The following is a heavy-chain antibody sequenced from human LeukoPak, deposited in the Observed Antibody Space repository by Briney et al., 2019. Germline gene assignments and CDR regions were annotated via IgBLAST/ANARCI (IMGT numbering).Heavy chain of an antibody. J-gene: IGHJ4*02. Sequence: SXXLSLTCAVSGYSISSGYYWGWIRQPPGKGLEWIGSIYHSGSTYYTPSLKSRATISVDTSKNQFSLKLSSVTAADTAVYYCARVSQQLVRGGFDYWGQGTLVTVSS. CDR1: GYSISSGYY. CDR3: ARVSQQLVRGGFDY. V-gene: IGHV4-38-2*01. D-gene: IGHD6-13*01. CDR2: IYHSGST.